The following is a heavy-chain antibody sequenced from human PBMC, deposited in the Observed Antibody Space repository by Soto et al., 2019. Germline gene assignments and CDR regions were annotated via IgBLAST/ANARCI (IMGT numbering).Heavy chain of an antibody. J-gene: IGHJ4*02. V-gene: IGHV3-11*06. CDR3: ARVAVVTAAGTSDY. CDR1: GFTFSDYY. Sequence: PGGSLRLSCAASGFTFSDYYMTWIRQVPGKGLEWVAYISGTSDSIPYADSVKGRFTISRDNAKKSLYLQMNSLRAGDTAVYYCARVAVVTAAGTSDYWGQGTLVTVSS. D-gene: IGHD6-13*01. CDR2: ISGTSDSI.